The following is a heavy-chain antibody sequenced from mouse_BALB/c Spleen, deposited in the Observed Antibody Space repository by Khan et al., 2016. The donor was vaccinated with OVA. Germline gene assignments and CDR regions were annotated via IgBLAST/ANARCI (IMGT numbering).Heavy chain of an antibody. J-gene: IGHJ4*01. Sequence: QIQLVQSGPELKKPGETVKISCKASGYTFTNCGMNWVKQAPGKGLKWMGWINTYTGEPTYADDFKGRFAFSLETSASTSFLLINNLNNEDTATYFCARPPYFAYVMDNWGQETSVTVS. CDR3: ARPPYFAYVMDN. V-gene: IGHV9-3-1*01. CDR1: GYTFTNCG. CDR2: INTYTGEP. D-gene: IGHD2-10*01.